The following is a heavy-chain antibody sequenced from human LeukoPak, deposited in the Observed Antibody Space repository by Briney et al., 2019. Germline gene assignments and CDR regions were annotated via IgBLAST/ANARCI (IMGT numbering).Heavy chain of an antibody. D-gene: IGHD4-17*01. Sequence: ASVKVSCKVSGYTLTELSMHWVRQAPGKGLEWMGGFDPEDGETIYAQKFQGRVTMTEDTSTDTAYMELSSLRSEDTAVYYCARGLNDYGDYRRREVLYFDYWGQGTLVTVSS. J-gene: IGHJ4*02. V-gene: IGHV1-24*01. CDR1: GYTLTELS. CDR2: FDPEDGET. CDR3: ARGLNDYGDYRRREVLYFDY.